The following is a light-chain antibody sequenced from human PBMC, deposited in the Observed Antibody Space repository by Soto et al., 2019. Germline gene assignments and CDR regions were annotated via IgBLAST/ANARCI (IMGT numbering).Light chain of an antibody. CDR3: AAWDDSLNGVV. CDR1: RSNIGSHT. V-gene: IGLV1-44*01. J-gene: IGLJ2*01. Sequence: QLVLTQPPSASGTPGQTIAISFSGGRSNIGSHTVNWYQQLPGTAPRLLIYSNTQRPSGVPDRFSGSKSGTSASLAISGLQSEYEGDYYCAAWDDSLNGVVFGGGTKLTVL. CDR2: SNT.